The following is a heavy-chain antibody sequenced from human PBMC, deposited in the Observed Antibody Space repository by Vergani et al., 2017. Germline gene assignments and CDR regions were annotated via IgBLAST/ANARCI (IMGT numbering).Heavy chain of an antibody. CDR1: GFTFSSYA. Sequence: EVQLLESGGGLVQPGGSLRPSCAASGFTFSSYAMSWVRQAPGKGLEWVSAISGSGGSTYYADPVKGRFTISRDNSKNTLYLQMNSLRAEDTAVYYCAKGGEGYCSSTSCAHYYYYYYMDVWGKGTTVTVSS. J-gene: IGHJ6*03. V-gene: IGHV3-23*01. CDR2: ISGSGGST. D-gene: IGHD2-2*01. CDR3: AKGGEGYCSSTSCAHYYYYYYMDV.